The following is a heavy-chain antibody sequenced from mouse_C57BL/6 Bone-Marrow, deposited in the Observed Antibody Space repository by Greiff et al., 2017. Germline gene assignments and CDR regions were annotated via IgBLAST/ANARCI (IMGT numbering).Heavy chain of an antibody. CDR1: GYTFTSYW. J-gene: IGHJ4*01. CDR2: IDPNSGGT. V-gene: IGHV1-72*01. CDR3: ARELGSGGNYVDYAMDY. D-gene: IGHD1-1*02. Sequence: VKQSCKASGYTFTSYWMHWVKQRPGRGLEWIGRIDPNSGGTKYNEKFKSKATLTVDKPSSTAYMQLSSLTSEDSAVYYCARELGSGGNYVDYAMDYWGQGTSVTVSS.